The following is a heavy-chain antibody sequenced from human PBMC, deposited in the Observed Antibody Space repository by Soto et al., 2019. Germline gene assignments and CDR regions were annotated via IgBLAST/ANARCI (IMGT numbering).Heavy chain of an antibody. CDR2: IWYDGSNK. CDR1: GFTFSSYG. V-gene: IGHV3-33*01. J-gene: IGHJ4*02. Sequence: QVQLVESGGGVVQPGRSLRLSCAASGFTFSSYGMHWVRQAPGKGLEWVAVIWYDGSNKYYADSVKGRFTISRDNSKNTLYLQMICLRAEATAVYYCAREDGFGELFQGLDYWGQGTLVTVSS. D-gene: IGHD3-10*01. CDR3: AREDGFGELFQGLDY.